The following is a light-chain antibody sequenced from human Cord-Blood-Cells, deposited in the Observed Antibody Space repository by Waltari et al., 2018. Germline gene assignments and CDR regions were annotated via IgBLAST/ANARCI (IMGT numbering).Light chain of an antibody. J-gene: IGLJ1*01. CDR1: SSHVGGYYY. Sequence: QSALTQPPSASGSPGQSVTIPCTGTSSHVGGYYYLHWYQQHPGKAPKLMMYEVSKRPSGVPERFSGSKSGNTASLTVSGRQAEDEADYYCSSYAGSNNYVFGTGTKVTVL. CDR2: EVS. CDR3: SSYAGSNNYV. V-gene: IGLV2-8*01.